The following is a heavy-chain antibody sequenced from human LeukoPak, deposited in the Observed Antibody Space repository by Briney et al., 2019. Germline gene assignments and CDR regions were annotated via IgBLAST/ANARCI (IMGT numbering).Heavy chain of an antibody. D-gene: IGHD6-19*01. Sequence: GESLKISCKGSGYSFTSYWIGWLRQMPGKGLEWMGIIYPGDSDTRYSPSFQGQVTISADKSISTAYLQWSSLKASDTAMYYCARVCSSGWCPYYYGMDVWGQGTTVTVSS. CDR2: IYPGDSDT. CDR3: ARVCSSGWCPYYYGMDV. J-gene: IGHJ6*02. V-gene: IGHV5-51*01. CDR1: GYSFTSYW.